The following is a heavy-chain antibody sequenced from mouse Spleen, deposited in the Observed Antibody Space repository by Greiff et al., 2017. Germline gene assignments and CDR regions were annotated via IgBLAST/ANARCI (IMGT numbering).Heavy chain of an antibody. D-gene: IGHD4-1*01. CDR3: ARRELGRRGFFDY. CDR2: IYPRSGNT. Sequence: QVQLQQSGAELARPGASVKLSCKASGYTFTSYGISWVKQRTGQGLEWIGEIYPRSGNTYYNEKFKGKATLTADKSSSTAYMELRSLTSEDSAVYFCARRELGRRGFFDYWGQGTTLTVSS. V-gene: IGHV1-81*01. CDR1: GYTFTSYG. J-gene: IGHJ2*01.